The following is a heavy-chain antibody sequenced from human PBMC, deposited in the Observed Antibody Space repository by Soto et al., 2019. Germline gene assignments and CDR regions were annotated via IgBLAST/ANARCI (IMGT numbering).Heavy chain of an antibody. J-gene: IGHJ4*02. Sequence: LRLSCAASGFTFSSYGMHWVRQAPGKGLEWVAVISDNGSNKYYADSVKGRFTISRDNSKNTLYLQMNNLRGEDTALYYCAKERSSSWYYFDYWGQGTLVTVSS. D-gene: IGHD6-13*01. CDR2: ISDNGSNK. CDR3: AKERSSSWYYFDY. CDR1: GFTFSSYG. V-gene: IGHV3-30*18.